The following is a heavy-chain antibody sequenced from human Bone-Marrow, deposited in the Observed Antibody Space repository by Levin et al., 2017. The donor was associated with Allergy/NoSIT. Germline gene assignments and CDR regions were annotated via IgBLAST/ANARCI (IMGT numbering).Heavy chain of an antibody. CDR2: INEDGNKK. J-gene: IGHJ4*02. CDR3: ARDPSGVEPVDY. V-gene: IGHV3-7*01. Sequence: GESLKISCATSGFTFSNYWMYWARQAPGKGLEWVANINEDGNKKSYVDSVKGRCTISRDNAKNSLYLQMNSLRAEDTAVYYCARDPSGVEPVDYWGQGTPVTVSS. D-gene: IGHD3-10*01. CDR1: GFTFSNYW.